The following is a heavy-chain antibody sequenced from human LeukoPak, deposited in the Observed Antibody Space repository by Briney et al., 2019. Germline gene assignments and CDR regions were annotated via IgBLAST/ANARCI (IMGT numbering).Heavy chain of an antibody. V-gene: IGHV3-48*03. CDR2: ISRSGSSI. J-gene: IGHJ4*02. D-gene: IGHD3-10*01. CDR3: ARDRGAGRSGLDN. CDR1: GFTFSSYE. Sequence: GGSLRLSCAASGFTFSSYEMNWVRQAPGKGLEWVSYISRSGSSIYYADSVKGRFTISRDNGKNSLSLQMNSLRDEDAAVYHCARDRGAGRSGLDNWGQGTLVTVSS.